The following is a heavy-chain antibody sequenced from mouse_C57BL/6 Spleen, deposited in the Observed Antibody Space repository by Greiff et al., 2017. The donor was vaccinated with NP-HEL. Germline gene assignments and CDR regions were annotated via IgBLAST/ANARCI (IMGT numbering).Heavy chain of an antibody. CDR3: ARPTGRYAMDY. Sequence: EVKLMESGGGLVKPGGSLKLSCAASGFTFSDYGMHWVRQAPEKGLEWVAYISSGSSTIYYADTVKGRFTISRDNAKNTLFLQMTSLRSEDTAMYYCARPTGRYAMDYWGQGTSVTVSS. V-gene: IGHV5-17*01. J-gene: IGHJ4*01. CDR2: ISSGSSTI. CDR1: GFTFSDYG. D-gene: IGHD4-1*01.